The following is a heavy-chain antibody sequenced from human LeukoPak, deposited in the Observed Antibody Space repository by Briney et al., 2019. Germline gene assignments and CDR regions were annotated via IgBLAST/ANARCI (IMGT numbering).Heavy chain of an antibody. CDR1: GFTFSNAW. D-gene: IGHD3-10*01. V-gene: IGHV3-15*01. CDR3: TSGVLWFGPTLGD. CDR2: IKSKTDGGTT. J-gene: IGHJ4*02. Sequence: MPGRSLRLSCAASGFTFSNAWMSWVRQAPGKGLEWVGRIKSKTDGGTTDYAAPVKGRFTISRDDSKNTLYLQMNSLKTEDTAVYYCTSGVLWFGPTLGDWGQGTLVTVSS.